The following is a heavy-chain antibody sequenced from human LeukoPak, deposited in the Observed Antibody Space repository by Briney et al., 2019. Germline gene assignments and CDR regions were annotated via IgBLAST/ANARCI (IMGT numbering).Heavy chain of an antibody. D-gene: IGHD4-17*01. CDR2: ISSRADTI. J-gene: IGHJ4*02. Sequence: PGGSLRLSCATSGFTFISHEMSWLRQAPGKGLQWIAYISSRADTIYYAESVKGRFTVSRDYSKDSLHLQMTSLRAEDTAVYSCVSAFDYGPLNPFHFWAQGTRVAVSS. V-gene: IGHV3-48*03. CDR3: VSAFDYGPLNPFHF. CDR1: GFTFISHE.